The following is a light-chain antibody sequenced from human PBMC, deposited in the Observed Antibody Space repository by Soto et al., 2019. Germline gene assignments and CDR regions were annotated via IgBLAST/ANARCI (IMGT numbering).Light chain of an antibody. J-gene: IGKJ1*01. CDR2: GAS. CDR3: QQNKDWPGT. Sequence: EIVLTQSPGTLSLSPGERGTLSCRASQSVSSSYLAWYQQRPGQAPRLLIYGASTRATGIPARFSGSGSGTEFTLTISSLQSEDFGVYYCQQNKDWPGTFGQGTKVDIK. V-gene: IGKV3-15*01. CDR1: QSVSSSY.